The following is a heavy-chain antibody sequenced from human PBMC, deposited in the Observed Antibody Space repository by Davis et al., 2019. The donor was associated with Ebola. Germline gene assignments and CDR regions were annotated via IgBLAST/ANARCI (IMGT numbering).Heavy chain of an antibody. CDR2: ISWAGRST. CDR3: TAYDSTFRNY. CDR1: GFTFSSYA. J-gene: IGHJ4*02. D-gene: IGHD3-22*01. V-gene: IGHV3-43D*03. Sequence: GESLKISCAASGFTFSSYAMHWVRQAPGKGLEWVSLISWAGRSTAYADSVRGRFSISRDNSRKFLYLQMNGLRAEDTALYYCTAYDSTFRNYWGQGTLVTVSS.